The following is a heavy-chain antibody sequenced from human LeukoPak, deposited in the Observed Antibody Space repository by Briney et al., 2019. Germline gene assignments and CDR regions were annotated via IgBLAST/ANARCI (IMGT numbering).Heavy chain of an antibody. D-gene: IGHD3-10*01. CDR1: GFTFSSYW. V-gene: IGHV3-74*01. Sequence: PGGSLRLSCAASGFTFSSYWMHWVRQAPGKGLVWVSRINSGGSSTSYADSVKGRFTISRDNAKNTLYLQMNSLRAEDTAVYYCARDGMHYGSGSYLPPGNWFDPWGQGTLVTVSS. CDR3: ARDGMHYGSGSYLPPGNWFDP. CDR2: INSGGSST. J-gene: IGHJ5*02.